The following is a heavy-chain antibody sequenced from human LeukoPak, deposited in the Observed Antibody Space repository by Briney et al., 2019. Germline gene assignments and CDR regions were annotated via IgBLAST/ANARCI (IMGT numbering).Heavy chain of an antibody. J-gene: IGHJ6*03. D-gene: IGHD7-27*01. Sequence: GASVKVSCKASGYTFTSYGISWVRQAPGQGLEWMGWINAYNGNTNYAQKLQGRVTMTTDTSTSTAYMELRSLRSDDTAVYYCARSPNWANYYYMDVWGKGTTVTVSS. CDR1: GYTFTSYG. CDR2: INAYNGNT. V-gene: IGHV1-18*01. CDR3: ARSPNWANYYYMDV.